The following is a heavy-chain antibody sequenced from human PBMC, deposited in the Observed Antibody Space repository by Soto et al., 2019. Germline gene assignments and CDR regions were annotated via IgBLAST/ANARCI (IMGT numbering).Heavy chain of an antibody. Sequence: GASVKVSCKASGYTFTNYGITWVRQAPGQGVEWMGWISAYNGDTHYTQRLQGRVTMPTDTSTSTAYMELRGLRSDDTAVYYCARVRQLVRYFYYYMDVWGKGTTVTVSS. CDR3: ARVRQLVRYFYYYMDV. CDR2: ISAYNGDT. J-gene: IGHJ6*03. CDR1: GYTFTNYG. V-gene: IGHV1-18*01. D-gene: IGHD6-6*01.